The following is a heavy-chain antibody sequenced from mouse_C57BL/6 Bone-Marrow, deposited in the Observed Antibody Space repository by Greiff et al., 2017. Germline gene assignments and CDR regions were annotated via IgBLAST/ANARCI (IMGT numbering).Heavy chain of an antibody. CDR2: IDPSDSYT. CDR1: GYTFTSYW. D-gene: IGHD1-1*01. J-gene: IGHJ2*01. CDR3: ARESNYDSSYDFDY. V-gene: IGHV1-69*01. Sequence: QVHVKQPGAELVMPGASVKLSCTASGYTFTSYWMHWVKQRPGQGLEWIGEIDPSDSYTNYKQKFKGKSTLTVDKSSTTAYLQLSSLTSEDSAVYYCARESNYDSSYDFDYWGQGTTLTVSS.